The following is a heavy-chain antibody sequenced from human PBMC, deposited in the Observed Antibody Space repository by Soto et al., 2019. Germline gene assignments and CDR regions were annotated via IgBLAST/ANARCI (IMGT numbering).Heavy chain of an antibody. CDR3: ARGYCSGGSCYSYYYYGMDV. D-gene: IGHD2-15*01. CDR1: GGPFSSYA. J-gene: IGHJ6*02. CDR2: IIPIFGTA. Sequence: SVKVSCTASGGPFSSYAISWVRQAPGQGLEWMGGIIPIFGTANYAQKFQGRVTITADKSTSTAYMELSSLRSEDTAVYYCARGYCSGGSCYSYYYYGMDVWGQGTTVTVSS. V-gene: IGHV1-69*06.